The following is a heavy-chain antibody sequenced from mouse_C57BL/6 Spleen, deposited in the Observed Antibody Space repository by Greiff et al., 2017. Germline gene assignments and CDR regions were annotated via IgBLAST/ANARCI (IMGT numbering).Heavy chain of an antibody. CDR1: GFTFSDYY. V-gene: IGHV5-12*01. Sequence: EVKLVESGGGLVQPGGSLKLSCAASGFTFSDYYMYWVRQTPEKRLEWVAYISNGGGSTYYPDTVKGRFTISRDNAKNTLYLQMSRLKSEDTAMYYCARSPSNYFDYWGQGTTLTVSS. CDR3: ARSPSNYFDY. CDR2: ISNGGGST. J-gene: IGHJ2*01. D-gene: IGHD2-10*02.